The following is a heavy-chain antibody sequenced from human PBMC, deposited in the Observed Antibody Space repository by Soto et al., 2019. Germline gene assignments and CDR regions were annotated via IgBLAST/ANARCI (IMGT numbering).Heavy chain of an antibody. J-gene: IGHJ4*02. V-gene: IGHV4-31*03. CDR3: ARGSPLSSPGY. CDR1: GGSINSGGYY. Sequence: PSETLSLTCTVSGGSINSGGYYWSWIRQHPGKGLEWIGYIYYSGSTYYNPSLKSRVTISVDTSKNQFSLKLSSVTAADTAVYYCARGSPLSSPGYWGQGTLVTVS. CDR2: IYYSGST.